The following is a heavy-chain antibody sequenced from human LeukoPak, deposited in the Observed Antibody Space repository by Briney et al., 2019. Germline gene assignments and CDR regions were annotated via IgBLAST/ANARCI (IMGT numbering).Heavy chain of an antibody. Sequence: PSETLSLTCTVSSGSISSDLYYWTWIRQPAGKGLEWIGRIYSNGWTDYNPSLKSRVTMSLDTSKNQFSLRLGLVTAADTAFYYCARGSGWNSFDPWGQGTLVTVSS. D-gene: IGHD6-19*01. V-gene: IGHV4-61*02. CDR1: SGSISSDLYY. J-gene: IGHJ5*02. CDR3: ARGSGWNSFDP. CDR2: IYSNGWT.